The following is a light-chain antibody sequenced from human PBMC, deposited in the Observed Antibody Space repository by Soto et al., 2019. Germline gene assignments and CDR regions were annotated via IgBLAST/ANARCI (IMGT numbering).Light chain of an antibody. V-gene: IGLV2-14*01. J-gene: IGLJ3*02. CDR1: SSDVGHYTY. CDR3: SSFTTSSTWV. Sequence: QSVLTQPASVSGSPGQSITISCTGTSSDVGHYTYVSWYQQHPGKTPKLMIYEVTNRPSGVSNRFSGSKSGNTASLTISGLQAEDEADYYCSSFTTSSTWVFGGGTKVTVL. CDR2: EVT.